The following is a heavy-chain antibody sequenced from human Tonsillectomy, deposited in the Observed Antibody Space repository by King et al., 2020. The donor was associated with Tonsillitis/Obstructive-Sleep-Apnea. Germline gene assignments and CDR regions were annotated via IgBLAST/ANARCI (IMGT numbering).Heavy chain of an antibody. CDR1: GFTFSSYE. D-gene: IGHD3-9*01. CDR2: ISSSGSTI. V-gene: IGHV3-48*03. J-gene: IGHJ3*02. CDR3: ASCRYFAWDAFDI. Sequence: VQLVESGGGLVQPGVSLRLSCAASGFTFSSYEMNWVRQAPGKGLEWLSYISSSGSTIYYADSVKGRFTISRDNAKNSMYLQMNSLRTEDTAVYYCASCRYFAWDAFDIWGQGTMVTVSS.